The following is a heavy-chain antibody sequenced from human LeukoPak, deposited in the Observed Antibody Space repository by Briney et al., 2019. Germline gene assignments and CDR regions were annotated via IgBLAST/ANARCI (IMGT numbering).Heavy chain of an antibody. Sequence: SGTLSLTCAVSGGSISNSDWWSWVRQPPGKGLEWIGEIYHSGSTNYNPSLKSRVSISVDKSKNHFSLKVTSVTAADTAVYYCTRGRRTSQYYYDSSMYFDYWGQGTLVTVSS. J-gene: IGHJ4*02. V-gene: IGHV4-4*02. CDR2: IYHSGST. CDR3: TRGRRTSQYYYDSSMYFDY. CDR1: GGSISNSDW. D-gene: IGHD3-22*01.